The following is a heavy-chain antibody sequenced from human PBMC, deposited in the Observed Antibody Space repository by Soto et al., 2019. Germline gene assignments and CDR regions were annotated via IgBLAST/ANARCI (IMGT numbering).Heavy chain of an antibody. CDR2: ISADNGNT. CDR3: ARGRYCGGDCDRGSFAY. V-gene: IGHV1-18*01. J-gene: IGHJ4*02. Sequence: ASVKVSCKASGYTFTSYGISLVRQAPGQGLEWMGWISADNGNTNYSQKLQGRVTITTDTSTSTAYMELRSLRSEDTAVYYCARGRYCGGDCDRGSFAYLGQGTLVTV. CDR1: GYTFTSYG. D-gene: IGHD2-21*02.